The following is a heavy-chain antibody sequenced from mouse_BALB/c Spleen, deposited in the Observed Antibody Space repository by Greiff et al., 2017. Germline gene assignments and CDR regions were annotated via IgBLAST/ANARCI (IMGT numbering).Heavy chain of an antibody. CDR2: ISSGSSTI. D-gene: IGHD1-1*01. CDR1: GFTFSSFG. V-gene: IGHV5-17*02. J-gene: IGHJ2*01. CDR3: ATGYYGSSYSYYFDY. Sequence: EVKLVESGGGLVQPGGSRKLSCAASGFTFSSFGMHWVRQAPEKGLEWVAYISSGSSTIYYADTVKGRFTISRDNPKNTLFLQMTSLRSEDTAMYYCATGYYGSSYSYYFDYWGQGTTLTVSS.